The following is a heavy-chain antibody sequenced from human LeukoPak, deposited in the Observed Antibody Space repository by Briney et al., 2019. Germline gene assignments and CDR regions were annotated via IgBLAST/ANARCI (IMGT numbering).Heavy chain of an antibody. J-gene: IGHJ4*02. Sequence: PSETLSLTCSVSGGSISDSNYFWGWIRRPPGMGLEWIGSLYYSGSTYYSPSLKSRVTISVDTSKNQFSLKLSSVTAADTAVYYCARVRIVGATRSFDYWGQGTLVTVSS. V-gene: IGHV4-39*07. CDR3: ARVRIVGATRSFDY. CDR1: GGSISDSNYF. CDR2: LYYSGST. D-gene: IGHD1-26*01.